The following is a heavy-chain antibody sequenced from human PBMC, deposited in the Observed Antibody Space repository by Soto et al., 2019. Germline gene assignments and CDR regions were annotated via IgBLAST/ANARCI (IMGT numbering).Heavy chain of an antibody. CDR2: LKSDGSTT. J-gene: IGHJ4*02. Sequence: EVHLVESGGGLVQPGGSLRLSCAASGFTFGNHWMHWVRQAPGKGLVWVSHLKSDGSTTIYADSVRGRFTISRDNAKNTLYVQMNILRPEDTAVYYCARGGGSGNPAFDYWGQGTLVTVSS. V-gene: IGHV3-74*01. CDR3: ARGGGSGNPAFDY. D-gene: IGHD2-15*01. CDR1: GFTFGNHW.